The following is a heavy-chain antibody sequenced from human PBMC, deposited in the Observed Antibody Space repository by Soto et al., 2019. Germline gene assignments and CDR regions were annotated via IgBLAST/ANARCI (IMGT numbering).Heavy chain of an antibody. V-gene: IGHV2-5*02. J-gene: IGHJ4*02. Sequence: QITLKESGPPQVKPTQTLTLTCSFSGFSISTTGVGVGWIRQPPGKALEWLAVIYWDDDKRYSPSLQGRLSIYKDASKNQVVLTMTNMDPVDTATYYCAHRLEGYVSGWSQVCFDYWGQGAPVTVSS. CDR2: IYWDDDK. CDR1: GFSISTTGVG. CDR3: AHRLEGYVSGWSQVCFDY. D-gene: IGHD6-19*01.